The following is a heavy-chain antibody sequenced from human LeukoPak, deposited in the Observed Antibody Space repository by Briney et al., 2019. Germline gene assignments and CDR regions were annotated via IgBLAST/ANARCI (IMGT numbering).Heavy chain of an antibody. V-gene: IGHV3-7*02. CDR2: IKPDESER. J-gene: IGHJ4*02. CDR1: GFTFSSHW. CDR3: AMSYSYAFDY. D-gene: IGHD5-18*01. Sequence: GGSLRLSCAASGFTFSSHWMTWLRQAPGPGLEWVAAIKPDESERYYVDSVKGRFTVSRDNAKNSLYLQMNNLRAEDSAVYHCAMSYSYAFDYWGQGTLVPVSS.